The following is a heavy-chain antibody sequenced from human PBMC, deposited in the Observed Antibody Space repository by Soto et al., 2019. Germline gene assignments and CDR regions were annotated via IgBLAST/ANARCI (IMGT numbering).Heavy chain of an antibody. Sequence: EVQLVESGGGSVQPGGSLRLSCAASGFTFSTFSMNWVRKAPGRGLEWISYISGGGRPISYADSVKGRFTISRDNAKNSLYLQMASLTDEDTAVSYCARDLGWAFDSWGQGTLVTVSS. D-gene: IGHD6-19*01. J-gene: IGHJ4*02. CDR3: ARDLGWAFDS. CDR1: GFTFSTFS. V-gene: IGHV3-48*02. CDR2: ISGGGRPI.